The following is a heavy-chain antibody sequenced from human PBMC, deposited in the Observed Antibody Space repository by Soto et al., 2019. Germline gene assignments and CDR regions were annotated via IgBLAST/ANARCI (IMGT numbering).Heavy chain of an antibody. D-gene: IGHD3-22*01. CDR3: ARDVMTYDSSGSFFDS. J-gene: IGHJ4*02. Sequence: SVKVSCKASGGSFNSYTISWVRQAPGQGLEWMGRIIPILAIASYAQKFQGRVTITADKSTSTAYMELSSLRSEDTAVYYCARDVMTYDSSGSFFDSWGQGTLVTVSS. CDR1: GGSFNSYT. V-gene: IGHV1-69*04. CDR2: IIPILAIA.